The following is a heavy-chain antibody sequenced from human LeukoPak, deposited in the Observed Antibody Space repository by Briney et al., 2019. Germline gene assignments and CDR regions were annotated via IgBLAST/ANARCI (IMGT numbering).Heavy chain of an antibody. CDR1: GGSISSSSYY. V-gene: IGHV4-39*01. D-gene: IGHD3-10*01. CDR3: ARRMNLMVRGSYNN. CDR2: IYYSGST. J-gene: IGHJ4*02. Sequence: SETLSLTCTVSGGSISSSSYYWGWIRQPPGKGLEWIGSIYYSGSTYYNPSLKSRVTISVDTSKNQFSLKLSSVTAADTAVYYCARRMNLMVRGSYNNWGQGTLVTVSS.